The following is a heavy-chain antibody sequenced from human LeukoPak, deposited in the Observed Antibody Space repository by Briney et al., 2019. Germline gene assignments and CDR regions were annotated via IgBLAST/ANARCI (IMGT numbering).Heavy chain of an antibody. D-gene: IGHD6-19*01. J-gene: IGHJ4*02. V-gene: IGHV1-2*06. Sequence: ASVKVSCKASGYTFTGYYIHWVRQAPGQGLEWMGRINPNNGGTSYAQKFQGRVTMTRDTSINTAYMELSRLRSDDTAVYYCARDLSGWYGDFDYWGQGTLVTVSS. CDR3: ARDLSGWYGDFDY. CDR2: INPNNGGT. CDR1: GYTFTGYY.